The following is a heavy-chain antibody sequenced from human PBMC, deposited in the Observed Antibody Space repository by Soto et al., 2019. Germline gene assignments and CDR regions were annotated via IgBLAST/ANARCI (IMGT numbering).Heavy chain of an antibody. CDR3: AKVVVAATRHTDFDS. J-gene: IGHJ4*02. V-gene: IGHV4-39*01. CDR2: LYYDGST. D-gene: IGHD2-15*01. CDR1: GGSINSNNYY. Sequence: SVTLSLTCPVSGGSINSNNYYFTWMPQTPGQGLAWIASLYYDGSTYYSPSLKSRVTISTDTSRYQIFLRLRSVTAADTAIYCCAKVVVAATRHTDFDSWGQGTLVTVSS.